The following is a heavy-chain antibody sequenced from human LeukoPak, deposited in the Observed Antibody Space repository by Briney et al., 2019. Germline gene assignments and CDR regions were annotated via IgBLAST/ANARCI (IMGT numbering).Heavy chain of an antibody. Sequence: GGSLRLSCAASGFLFSRCAMSWVRQAPGKGLEWVSSISGAGDIAHYAESVKGRFTISRDNSRNTLYVQMDSLRAEDTAVYYCAKVKSSLTLIGAWGQGTLVTVSS. J-gene: IGHJ5*02. V-gene: IGHV3-23*01. CDR3: AKVKSSLTLIGA. CDR1: GFLFSRCA. D-gene: IGHD2-8*01. CDR2: ISGAGDIA.